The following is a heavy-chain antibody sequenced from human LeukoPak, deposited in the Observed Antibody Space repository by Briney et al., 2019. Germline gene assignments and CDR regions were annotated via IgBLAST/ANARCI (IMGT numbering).Heavy chain of an antibody. CDR2: ISSSGGST. Sequence: GGPLRLSCGASRVPFSSHAMSWAPHAPGRGLEGVAGISSSGGSTYYADSVKGRFTISRDNSKNTLYLHMNSLRAEDTAVYYCATDPQITNWYDYFDFWGQGTLVTVSS. V-gene: IGHV3-23*01. CDR3: ATDPQITNWYDYFDF. D-gene: IGHD1-1*01. J-gene: IGHJ4*02. CDR1: RVPFSSHA.